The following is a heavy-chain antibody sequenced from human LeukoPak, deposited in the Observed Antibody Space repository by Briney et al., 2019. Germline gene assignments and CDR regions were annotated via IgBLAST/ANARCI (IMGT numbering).Heavy chain of an antibody. D-gene: IGHD3-22*01. CDR3: ARGLSGYYYDSSGYYGY. CDR2: MKPNGGNT. J-gene: IGHJ4*02. V-gene: IGHV1-8*01. Sequence: ASVKVSRKASGYTFTSYDINWVRQATGQGLEWMGWMKPNGGNTGYAQKFQGRVTMTRNTSISTAYMELSSLRSEDTAVYYCARGLSGYYYDSSGYYGYWGQGTLVTVSS. CDR1: GYTFTSYD.